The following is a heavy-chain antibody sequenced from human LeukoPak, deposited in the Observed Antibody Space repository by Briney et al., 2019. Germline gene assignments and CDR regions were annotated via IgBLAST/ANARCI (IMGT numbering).Heavy chain of an antibody. CDR3: ARVESIAAAGYFDY. CDR2: INPNSGGT. CDR1: GYTVTGYY. D-gene: IGHD6-13*01. Sequence: ASVKVSCKASGYTVTGYYMHWVRQAPGQGLEWMGWINPNSGGTNYAQKFQGRVTMTRDTSISTAYMELSRLRSDDTAVYYCARVESIAAAGYFDYWGQGTLVTVSS. V-gene: IGHV1-2*02. J-gene: IGHJ4*02.